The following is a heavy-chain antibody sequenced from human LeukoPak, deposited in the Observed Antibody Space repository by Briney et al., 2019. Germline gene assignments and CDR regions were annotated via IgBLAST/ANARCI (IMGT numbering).Heavy chain of an antibody. V-gene: IGHV4-38-2*02. J-gene: IGHJ4*02. Sequence: SETLSLTCTVSGYSISSGYFWGWIRQPPGKGLEWIGSIYHSGNTHYNPSLKSRVTVSVDMSKNQFSLKLTSVTAADTAVYYCARDVLEVGATDYWGQGTLVTVSS. CDR1: GYSISSGYF. CDR3: ARDVLEVGATDY. CDR2: IYHSGNT. D-gene: IGHD1-26*01.